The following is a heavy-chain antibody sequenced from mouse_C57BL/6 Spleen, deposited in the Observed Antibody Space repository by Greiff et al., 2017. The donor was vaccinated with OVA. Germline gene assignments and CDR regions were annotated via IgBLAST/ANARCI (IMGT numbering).Heavy chain of an antibody. D-gene: IGHD2-3*01. CDR1: GYSITSGYY. Sequence: EVQLVESGPGLVKPSQSLSLTCSVTGYSITSGYYWNWIRQFPGNKLEWMGYISYDGSNNYNPSLKNRISITRDTSKNQFFLKLNSVTTEDTATYYCARERDDGYYEDYLDYWGQGTTLTVSS. CDR3: ARERDDGYYEDYLDY. J-gene: IGHJ2*01. CDR2: ISYDGSN. V-gene: IGHV3-6*01.